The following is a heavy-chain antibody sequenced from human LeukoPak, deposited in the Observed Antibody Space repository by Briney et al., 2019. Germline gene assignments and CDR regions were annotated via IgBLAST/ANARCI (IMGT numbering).Heavy chain of an antibody. D-gene: IGHD1-26*01. CDR2: IYSGGST. Sequence: GGSLRLSCAASGFTVSSNYMSWVRQAPGKGLEWASVIYSGGSTYYADSVKGRFTISRDNSKNTLYLQMNSLRAEDTAVYYCASAPLLSGSYGYWGQGTLVTVSS. J-gene: IGHJ4*02. CDR1: GFTVSSNY. CDR3: ASAPLLSGSYGY. V-gene: IGHV3-53*01.